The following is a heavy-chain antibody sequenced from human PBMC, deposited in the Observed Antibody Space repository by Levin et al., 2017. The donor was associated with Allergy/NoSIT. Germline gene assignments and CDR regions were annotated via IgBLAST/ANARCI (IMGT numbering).Heavy chain of an antibody. CDR2: ISGYDGNT. J-gene: IGHJ4*02. CDR3: ARGKEYFYDSSGFSYYFDY. CDR1: GHTFTSYG. D-gene: IGHD3-22*01. V-gene: IGHV1-18*01. Sequence: ASVKVSCKASGHTFTSYGIGWVRQAPGQGLEWMGWISGYDGNTNYAQKFQGRLTMTTDTSTSTAYMELRSLRSDDTAVYYCARGKEYFYDSSGFSYYFDYWGQGTPVTVSS.